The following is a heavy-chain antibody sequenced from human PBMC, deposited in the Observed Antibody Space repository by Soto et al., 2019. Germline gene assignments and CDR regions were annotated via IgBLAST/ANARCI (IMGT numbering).Heavy chain of an antibody. CDR2: MNPNTGGA. V-gene: IGHV1-2*02. CDR1: GYNFNGYY. D-gene: IGHD6-19*01. Sequence: QVHLVQSGAEVKKPGASVKVSCKASGYNFNGYYIHWVRQAPGQGLEWMGWMNPNTGGANYAQKFQGKVIMTTDTSISTAYLELRSLTSDDTAVYYCAKVISTIGSKQWLAQTKHQALDYWGQGTLVTVSS. J-gene: IGHJ4*02. CDR3: AKVISTIGSKQWLAQTKHQALDY.